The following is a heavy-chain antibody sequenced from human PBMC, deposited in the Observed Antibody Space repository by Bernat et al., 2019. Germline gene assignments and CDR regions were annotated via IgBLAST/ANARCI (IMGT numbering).Heavy chain of an antibody. CDR3: ARSDGVYALGLRYYYMDV. V-gene: IGHV4-61*01. CDR2: IYYSGST. CDR1: GGSVSSGSYY. D-gene: IGHD2/OR15-2a*01. Sequence: QVQLQESGPGLVKPSETLSLTCTVSGGSVSSGSYYWSWIRQPPGKGLEWIGYIYYSGSTNYNPSLKSRVTISVDTSKNQFSLKLSSVTAADTAVYYCARSDGVYALGLRYYYMDVWGKGTTVTVSS. J-gene: IGHJ6*03.